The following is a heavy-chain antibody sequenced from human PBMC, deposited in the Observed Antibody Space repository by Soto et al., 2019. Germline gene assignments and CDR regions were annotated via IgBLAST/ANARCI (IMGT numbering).Heavy chain of an antibody. V-gene: IGHV4-38-2*01. CDR3: ARMYGYSYGYLDY. Sequence: NPSETLSLTCAVSGYSISSGYYWGWIRQPPGKGLEWIGSLYHSGSTSYNPSLKSRVTISVDTSKNQFSLKLTSVTAADTAVYYCARMYGYSYGYLDYWGQGTQVTFSS. CDR1: GYSISSGYY. J-gene: IGHJ4*02. D-gene: IGHD5-18*01. CDR2: LYHSGST.